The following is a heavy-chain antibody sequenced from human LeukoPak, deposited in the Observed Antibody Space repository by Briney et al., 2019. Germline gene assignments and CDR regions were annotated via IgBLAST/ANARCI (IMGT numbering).Heavy chain of an antibody. V-gene: IGHV1-8*01. D-gene: IGHD3-9*01. CDR1: GYTFTSYD. Sequence: ASVKVSCKASGYTFTSYDINWVRQATGQGLEWMGWMNPNSGNTGYAQKFQGRVTMTRNTSISTAYMELNSLRAEDTAVYYCARAMTYYDILTPYYYGMDVWGQGTTVTVSS. CDR3: ARAMTYYDILTPYYYGMDV. CDR2: MNPNSGNT. J-gene: IGHJ6*02.